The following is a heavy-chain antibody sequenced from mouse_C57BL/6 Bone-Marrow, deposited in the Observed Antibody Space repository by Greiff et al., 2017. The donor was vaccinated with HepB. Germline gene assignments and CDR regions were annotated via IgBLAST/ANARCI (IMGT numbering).Heavy chain of an antibody. Sequence: QVQLQQPGAELVKPGASVKMSCKASGYTFTSYWITWVKQRPGQGLEWIGDIYPGSGSTNYNEKFKSKATLTVDKSSRTAYMQLSSLTSEDSAVYSCAREPSSYSGSSATGAPYFDFWGTGTTVTVSS. V-gene: IGHV1-55*01. CDR1: GYTFTSYW. J-gene: IGHJ1*03. D-gene: IGHD1-1*01. CDR3: AREPSSYSGSSATGAPYFDF. CDR2: IYPGSGST.